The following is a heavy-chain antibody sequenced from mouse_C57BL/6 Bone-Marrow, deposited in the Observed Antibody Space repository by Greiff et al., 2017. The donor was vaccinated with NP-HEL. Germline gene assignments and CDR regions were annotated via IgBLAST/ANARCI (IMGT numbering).Heavy chain of an antibody. J-gene: IGHJ3*01. CDR3: TLPSIYYDYDPSWFAY. Sequence: EVKVVESGGGLVQPGGSMKLSCAASGFTFSDAWMDWVRQSPEKGLEWVAEIRNKANNHATYYAESVKGRFTISRDDSKSSVYLQMNSLRAEDTGIYYCTLPSIYYDYDPSWFAYWGQGTLVTVSA. CDR2: IRNKANNHAT. D-gene: IGHD2-4*01. V-gene: IGHV6-6*01. CDR1: GFTFSDAW.